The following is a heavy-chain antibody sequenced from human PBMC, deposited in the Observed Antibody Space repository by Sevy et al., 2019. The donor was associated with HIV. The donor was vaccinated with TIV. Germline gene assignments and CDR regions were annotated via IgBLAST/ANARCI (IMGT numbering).Heavy chain of an antibody. Sequence: ASMKVSCKVSGYTLTELSMHWVRQAPGKGLEWMGGFDPEDGETIYAQKFQGRVTMTEDTSTDTAYMELSSLRSEDTAVYYCATGKPYYYGSGSYYYFDYWGQGTLVTISS. CDR1: GYTLTELS. CDR3: ATGKPYYYGSGSYYYFDY. J-gene: IGHJ4*02. V-gene: IGHV1-24*01. D-gene: IGHD3-10*01. CDR2: FDPEDGET.